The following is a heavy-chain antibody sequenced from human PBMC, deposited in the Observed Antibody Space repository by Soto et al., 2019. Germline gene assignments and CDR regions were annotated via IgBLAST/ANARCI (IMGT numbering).Heavy chain of an antibody. D-gene: IGHD3-22*01. CDR3: AKDPTSYDSSAQFDS. J-gene: IGHJ4*02. CDR1: GFSFSIYA. CDR2: ISGGGGST. Sequence: EVQLLESGGRLVQPGGSLRLSCAASGFSFSIYAMNWVRQAPGKGPEWVSGISGGGGSTYHADSVKGRFTISRDNSKNTLYLQMNSLRAEDTAVYYCAKDPTSYDSSAQFDSWGQGTLVTVSS. V-gene: IGHV3-23*01.